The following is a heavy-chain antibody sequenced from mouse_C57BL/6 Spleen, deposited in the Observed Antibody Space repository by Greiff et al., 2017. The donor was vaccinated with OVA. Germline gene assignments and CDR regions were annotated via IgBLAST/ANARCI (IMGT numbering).Heavy chain of an antibody. J-gene: IGHJ4*01. CDR3: SYGSSYGAMDY. CDR2: ISSGSSTI. V-gene: IGHV5-17*01. Sequence: EVQRVESGGGLVKPGGSLKLSCAASGFTFSDYGMHWVRQAPEKGLEWVAYISSGSSTIYYADTVKGRFTISRDNAKNTLFLQMTSLRSEDTAMYYCSYGSSYGAMDYWGQGTSVTVSS. CDR1: GFTFSDYG. D-gene: IGHD1-1*01.